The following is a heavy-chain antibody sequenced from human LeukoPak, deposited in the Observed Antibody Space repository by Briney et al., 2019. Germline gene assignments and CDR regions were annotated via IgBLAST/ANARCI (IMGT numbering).Heavy chain of an antibody. CDR3: AKGPVLELGYYMYV. CDR2: ISWDGGST. V-gene: IGHV3-43D*03. J-gene: IGHJ6*03. Sequence: SGGSLRLSCAASGFTFDDYAMRWVRQAPGKGLEWVSLISWDGGSTYYADSVKGRFTISRDNSKHSLYLQMNSLRAEDTALYYCAKGPVLELGYYMYVWGKGNTGTVSS. CDR1: GFTFDDYA. D-gene: IGHD1-7*01.